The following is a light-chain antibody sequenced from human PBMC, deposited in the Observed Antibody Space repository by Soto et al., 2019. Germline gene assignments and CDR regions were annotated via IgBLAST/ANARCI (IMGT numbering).Light chain of an antibody. J-gene: IGKJ4*01. V-gene: IGKV2-30*01. CDR3: MEGNHCPF. CDR1: QSLVYRDGNTY. CDR2: KVS. Sequence: DVVMTQSPLSQPVTLGQPASISCRSSQSLVYRDGNTYLNWSQQRPGQALRRVSYKVSNRDSGVEDRISDSGSGTDFTLKINKVEAEDGGVYYCMEGNHCPFFGRGTQVAIK.